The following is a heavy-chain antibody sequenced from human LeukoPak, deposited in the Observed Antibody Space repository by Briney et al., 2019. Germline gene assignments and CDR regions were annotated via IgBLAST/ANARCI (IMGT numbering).Heavy chain of an antibody. CDR2: INPSGGNT. D-gene: IGHD5-12*01. Sequence: GASVKVSCKASGYTFTSYHIHWVRQAPGQGLEWVGTINPSGGNTNHAQKFQGRVTMTRDMSTSTVYMELSSLRSEDTAVYYCASLTRMDGYDETGRDYWGQGTLVTVSS. V-gene: IGHV1-46*01. CDR3: ASLTRMDGYDETGRDY. J-gene: IGHJ4*02. CDR1: GYTFTSYH.